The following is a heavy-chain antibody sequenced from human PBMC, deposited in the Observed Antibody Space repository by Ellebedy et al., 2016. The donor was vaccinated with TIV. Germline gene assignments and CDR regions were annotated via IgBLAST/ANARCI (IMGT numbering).Heavy chain of an antibody. CDR2: ISYDGSNK. Sequence: GGSLRLSCAASGFTFSSYAMHWVRQAPGKGLEWVAVISYDGSNKYYADSVKGRFTISRDNSKNTLYLQMNSLRAEDTAVYYCAREGLGEEDYYYYYYGMDVWGQGTLVTVSS. V-gene: IGHV3-30-3*01. D-gene: IGHD3-16*01. J-gene: IGHJ6*02. CDR1: GFTFSSYA. CDR3: AREGLGEEDYYYYYYGMDV.